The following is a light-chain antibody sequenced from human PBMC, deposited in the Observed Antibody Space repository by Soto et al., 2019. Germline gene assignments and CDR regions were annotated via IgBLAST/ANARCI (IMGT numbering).Light chain of an antibody. CDR1: SSDVGGYNS. Sequence: QSVLTQPASVSGSPGQSITISCTGTSSDVGGYNSVSWYRQYPGKAPKLIIFDVTDRPSGISTRFSGSKSGNTASLTISGLQAEDEAVFYCTSYTRSSTTVFGTGTKLTVL. CDR2: DVT. V-gene: IGLV2-14*01. CDR3: TSYTRSSTTV. J-gene: IGLJ1*01.